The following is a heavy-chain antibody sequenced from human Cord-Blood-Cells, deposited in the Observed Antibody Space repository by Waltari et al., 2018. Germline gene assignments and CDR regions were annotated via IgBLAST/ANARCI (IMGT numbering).Heavy chain of an antibody. CDR1: GGTFSSYA. J-gene: IGHJ1*01. CDR2: IIPIFGTA. D-gene: IGHD2-8*02. CDR3: ARDGLWGGKKGYCTGGVCVSAEYCQH. V-gene: IGHV1-69*01. Sequence: KKPGSSVKVSCKASGGTFSSYAISWVRQAPGQGLERMGGIIPIFGTANYAQKFQGRGTNTADESTSTAYMELSRLRSEDTAVYYCARDGLWGGKKGYCTGGVCVSAEYCQHWGQGTLVTVSS.